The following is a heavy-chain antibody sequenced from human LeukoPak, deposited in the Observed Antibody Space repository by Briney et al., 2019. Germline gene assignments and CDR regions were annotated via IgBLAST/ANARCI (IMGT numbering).Heavy chain of an antibody. J-gene: IGHJ4*02. CDR3: ARQYYDYIWGSYTANRYFDY. CDR2: IYPGDSDT. Sequence: GESLKISCKGSGYSFTSYWIGWVRQMPGKGLEWMGVIYPGDSDTKYSPSFQGQVTISADKSISTAYLQWTSLKASDTAKNYCARQYYDYIWGSYTANRYFDYWGQGTLVTVSS. CDR1: GYSFTSYW. D-gene: IGHD3-16*01. V-gene: IGHV5-51*01.